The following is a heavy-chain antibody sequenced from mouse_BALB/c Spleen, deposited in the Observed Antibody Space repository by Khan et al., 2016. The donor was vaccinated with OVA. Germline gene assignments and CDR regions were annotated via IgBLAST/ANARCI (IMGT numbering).Heavy chain of an antibody. D-gene: IGHD1-1*02. CDR3: TRHLVGLMDF. Sequence: EVELVESGGDLVKPGGSLKLSCAASGFTFSTFGMSWVRQTPDKRLEWVATISSGGTYTYYPDSVKGRFTISRDNAKNTLYLQMSSLRSEDTAMYYCTRHLVGLMDFWGQGTSVTVSS. V-gene: IGHV5-6*01. CDR2: ISSGGTYT. CDR1: GFTFSTFG. J-gene: IGHJ4*01.